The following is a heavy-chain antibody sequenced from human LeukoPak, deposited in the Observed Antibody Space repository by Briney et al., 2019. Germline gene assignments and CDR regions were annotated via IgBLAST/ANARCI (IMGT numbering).Heavy chain of an antibody. CDR3: AREAPRTGTTWDY. Sequence: ASVKVSCKASGYTFSSYYIHWLRQAPGQGLEWMGRINPNSGGTNYAQKFQGRVTMTRDTSISAAYMELSRLTSDDTALYYCAREAPRTGTTWDYWGQGTLVTVSS. D-gene: IGHD1-7*01. J-gene: IGHJ4*02. CDR1: GYTFSSYY. V-gene: IGHV1-2*06. CDR2: INPNSGGT.